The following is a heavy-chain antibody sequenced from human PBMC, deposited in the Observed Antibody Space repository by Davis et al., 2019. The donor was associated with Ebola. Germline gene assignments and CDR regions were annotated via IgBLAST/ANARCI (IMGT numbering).Heavy chain of an antibody. J-gene: IGHJ4*02. CDR3: VTFLEQWLAY. CDR1: GFKFSDNG. CDR2: IRFDGNYK. D-gene: IGHD6-19*01. Sequence: PGGSLRLSCAASGFKFSDNGMHWVRQAPGKGLEWVSFIRFDGNYKKYADSVRGRFSISRDNSKNTVYLQMNSLRADDTAVYYCVTFLEQWLAYWGQGTLVTVSS. V-gene: IGHV3-30*02.